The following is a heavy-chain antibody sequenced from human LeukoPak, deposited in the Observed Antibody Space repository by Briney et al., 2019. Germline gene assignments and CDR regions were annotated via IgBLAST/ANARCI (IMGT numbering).Heavy chain of an antibody. CDR1: GFTFTSHV. CDR2: ISMNVQTT. J-gene: IGHJ4*02. Sequence: PGGSLRLSCSASGFTFTSHVMHWVRQAPGKGLQYVSGISMNVQTTYYAGSVKGRFTISRDSSKNTVYLQMNSLTAEHTAVYYCVREGLERRTNFDYWGQGTLVSVSS. CDR3: VREGLERRTNFDY. D-gene: IGHD1-1*01. V-gene: IGHV3-64D*06.